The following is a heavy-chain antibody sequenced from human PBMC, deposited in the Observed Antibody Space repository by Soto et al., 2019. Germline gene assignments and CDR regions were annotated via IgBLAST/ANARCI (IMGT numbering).Heavy chain of an antibody. D-gene: IGHD6-19*01. CDR3: ASGLTTAVADDY. Sequence: EVQLVESGGGLVKPGGSLRLSCAASGFTFSSYSMNWVRQAPGKGLEWVSSISSSSSYIYYADSVKGRFTISRDNAKNSLYLQMNSLRAEDTAVYYCASGLTTAVADDYWGQGTLVTVSS. J-gene: IGHJ4*02. CDR1: GFTFSSYS. CDR2: ISSSSSYI. V-gene: IGHV3-21*01.